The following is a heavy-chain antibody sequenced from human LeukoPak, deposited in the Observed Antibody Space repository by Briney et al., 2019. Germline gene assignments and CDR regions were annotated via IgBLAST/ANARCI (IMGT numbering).Heavy chain of an antibody. V-gene: IGHV3-21*01. CDR1: GFTFSSYS. CDR3: ARAIAAKARGAFDI. J-gene: IGHJ3*02. Sequence: PGGSLRLSCAASGFTFSSYSMNWVRQAPGKGLEWVSSISSSSSYIYYADSVKGRFTISRDNAKNSLYLQMNSLRAEDTAVYYCARAIAAKARGAFDIWGQGTMVTVSS. CDR2: ISSSSSYI. D-gene: IGHD6-13*01.